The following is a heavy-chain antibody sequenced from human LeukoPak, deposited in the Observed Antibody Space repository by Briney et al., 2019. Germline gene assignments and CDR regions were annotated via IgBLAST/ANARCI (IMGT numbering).Heavy chain of an antibody. CDR2: ISAYNGNT. J-gene: IGHJ4*02. D-gene: IGHD2-15*01. V-gene: IGHV1-18*01. CDR3: ARWDRSTAATFDF. CDR1: GYTFTNYG. Sequence: GASVSVSCTASGYTFTNYGFNWVRQAPGQGLEWMGWISAYNGNTRYAQKVQGRVTMTTDTSTNTAYMELRSLRSDDTAVYYCARWDRSTAATFDFWGQGTPVTVSS.